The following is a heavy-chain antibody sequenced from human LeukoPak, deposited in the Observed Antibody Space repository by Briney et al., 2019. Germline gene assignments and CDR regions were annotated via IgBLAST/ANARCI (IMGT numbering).Heavy chain of an antibody. J-gene: IGHJ5*02. CDR2: ISGDGGST. D-gene: IGHD1-26*01. Sequence: GGSLRLSCAASGFTFDDYGMHWVRQAPGKGLEWVYLISGDGGSTHQADSVKGRFTISRDNSKNSLYLQMNSLRTEDTALYYCAKDMGGSGRNWASNWFDPWGQGTLVIVSS. V-gene: IGHV3-43*02. CDR3: AKDMGGSGRNWASNWFDP. CDR1: GFTFDDYG.